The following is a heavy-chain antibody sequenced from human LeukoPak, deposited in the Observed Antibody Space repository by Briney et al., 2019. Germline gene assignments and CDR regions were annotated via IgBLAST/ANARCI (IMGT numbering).Heavy chain of an antibody. CDR1: GDSVSSNSAA. V-gene: IGHV6-1*01. D-gene: IGHD2-2*01. Sequence: SQTLSLTCAISGDSVSSNSAAWNWIRQSPSRGLEWLGRTYYRSKWYNDYAVSVKSRITINPDTSKNQFSLQLNSVIPEDTAVYYCARVYCSSTSCYVRDDAFDIWGQGTMVTVSS. CDR3: ARVYCSSTSCYVRDDAFDI. CDR2: TYYRSKWYN. J-gene: IGHJ3*02.